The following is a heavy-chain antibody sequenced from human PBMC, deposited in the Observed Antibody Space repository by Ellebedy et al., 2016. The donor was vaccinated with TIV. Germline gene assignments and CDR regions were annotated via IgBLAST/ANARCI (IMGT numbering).Heavy chain of an antibody. CDR2: KRFDGRSE. CDR1: GFIFSSYE. V-gene: IGHV3-30*02. J-gene: IGHJ4*02. Sequence: GGSLRLSCAASGFIFSSYEMNWVRLAPGKGLEWVAFKRFDGRSEYNGDSVKGRFFISRDVSKNTLFLQMSRLRAEDTAVYYCTRETNPSPGAVAGTGFDCWGQGTLVTVSS. CDR3: TRETNPSPGAVAGTGFDC. D-gene: IGHD6-19*01.